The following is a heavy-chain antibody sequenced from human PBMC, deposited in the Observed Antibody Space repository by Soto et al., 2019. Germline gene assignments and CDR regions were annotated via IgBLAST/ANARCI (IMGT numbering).Heavy chain of an antibody. V-gene: IGHV4-39*02. CDR3: ARELYGVRGVPDY. J-gene: IGHJ4*02. D-gene: IGHD3-10*01. CDR2: IYYSGST. Sequence: PSETLSLTCTVSGGSISSSSYYWGWIRQPPGKGLEWIGSIYYSGSTYYNPSLKSRVTISVDTSKNQFSLKLSSVTAADTAVYYCARELYGVRGVPDYWGQGTLVTVSS. CDR1: GGSISSSSYY.